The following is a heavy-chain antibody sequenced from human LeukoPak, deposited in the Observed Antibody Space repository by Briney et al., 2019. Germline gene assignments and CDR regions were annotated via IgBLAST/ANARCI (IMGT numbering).Heavy chain of an antibody. CDR2: IYHSGST. J-gene: IGHJ4*02. D-gene: IGHD5-18*01. CDR3: ARDLRGYSYGYVE. V-gene: IGHV4-4*02. Sequence: SETLSLTCAVSGGSISSSNWWSWVRQPPGKGLEWIGEIYHSGSTNYNPSLKSRVTISVDKSKNQFSLKLSSVTAADTAVYYCARDLRGYSYGYVEWGQGTLVTVSS. CDR1: GGSISSSNW.